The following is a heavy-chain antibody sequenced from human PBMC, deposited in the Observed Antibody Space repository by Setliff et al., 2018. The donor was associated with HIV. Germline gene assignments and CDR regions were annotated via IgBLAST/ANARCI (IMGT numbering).Heavy chain of an antibody. J-gene: IGHJ4*02. Sequence: PVGSLRLSCAASGFTFSTYAMSWVRQAPGEGLEWVSGIGGSGSTTYYAGSVKGRFTISRDNSKNILYLQMISLRVDDTAIYYCAKDSLLRYFGVHDYWGRGTLVTVSS. CDR3: AKDSLLRYFGVHDY. CDR1: GFTFSTYA. D-gene: IGHD3-9*01. CDR2: IGGSGSTT. V-gene: IGHV3-23*01.